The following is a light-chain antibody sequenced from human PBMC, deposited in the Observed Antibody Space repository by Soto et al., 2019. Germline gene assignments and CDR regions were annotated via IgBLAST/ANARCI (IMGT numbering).Light chain of an antibody. Sequence: SYELTQPPSLSVAPGKTARITCGGNNIGSKSVHWYQQKPGQAPVLVIYYDSDRPSGIPERFSGSNSGNTATLTISRVEAGDEADYYCQVWDSSSDSAVFGGGTQLTVL. V-gene: IGLV3-21*04. CDR2: YDS. J-gene: IGLJ7*01. CDR1: NIGSKS. CDR3: QVWDSSSDSAV.